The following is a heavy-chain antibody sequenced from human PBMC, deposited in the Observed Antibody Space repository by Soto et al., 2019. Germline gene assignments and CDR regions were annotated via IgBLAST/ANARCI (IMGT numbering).Heavy chain of an antibody. CDR2: IYYSGST. Sequence: QVQLQASGPGLVKPSQTLSLTCTVSGGSISSGDYDWSWIRQPPGKGLEWIGYIYYSGSTYYNPSLKSRFTISGDPSKNRFTLTRSAVTAADTAVYYCAIDDSSGWYGGGFDYWGQGTLVTVSS. CDR3: AIDDSSGWYGGGFDY. J-gene: IGHJ4*02. V-gene: IGHV4-30-4*01. D-gene: IGHD6-19*01. CDR1: GGSISSGDYD.